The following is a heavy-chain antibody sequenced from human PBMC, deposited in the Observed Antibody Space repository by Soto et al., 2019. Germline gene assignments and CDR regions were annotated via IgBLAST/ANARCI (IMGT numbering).Heavy chain of an antibody. J-gene: IGHJ6*02. CDR3: ARDHRVPAANYYYGMDV. Sequence: SVKVSCKASGCTFSSYAISCVRQAPGQVLEWMGGIIPIFGTANYAQKFQGRVTITADESTSTAYMELSSLRSEDTAVYYCARDHRVPAANYYYGMDVWGQGTTVTVSS. V-gene: IGHV1-69*13. CDR1: GCTFSSYA. D-gene: IGHD2-2*01. CDR2: IIPIFGTA.